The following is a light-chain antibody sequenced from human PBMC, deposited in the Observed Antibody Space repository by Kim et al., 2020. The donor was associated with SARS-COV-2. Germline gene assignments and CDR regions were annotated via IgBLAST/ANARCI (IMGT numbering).Light chain of an antibody. CDR3: QQSNDWPPLT. Sequence: SPGERATLSCRASQTINNKLVWYPQTPGQAPRLLIYDATTRATGVPARFIGSGSETDFPLTISSLQSEDFAVYYCQQSNDWPPLTFGQGTKVDIK. CDR1: QTINNK. J-gene: IGKJ1*01. CDR2: DAT. V-gene: IGKV3-15*01.